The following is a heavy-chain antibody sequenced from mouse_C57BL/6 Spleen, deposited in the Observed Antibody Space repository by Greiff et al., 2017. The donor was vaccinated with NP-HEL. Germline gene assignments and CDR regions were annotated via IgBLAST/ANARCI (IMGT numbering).Heavy chain of an antibody. CDR1: GYTFTSYW. CDR2: INPSNGDT. V-gene: IGHV1-53*01. CDR3: ASDSGYAFDY. Sequence: QVQLQQPGTELVQPGASVKLSCKASGYTFTSYWLHWVQQRPGPGLEWIGNINPSNGDTNYNENLKNKATLTVDTSSSTAYMHLRSLASEDSAVYCCASDSGYAFDYWCQGTTLTVSS. D-gene: IGHD3-2*02. J-gene: IGHJ2*01.